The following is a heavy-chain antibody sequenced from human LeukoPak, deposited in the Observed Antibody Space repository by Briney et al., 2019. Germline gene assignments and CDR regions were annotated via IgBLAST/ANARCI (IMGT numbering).Heavy chain of an antibody. D-gene: IGHD2-21*02. CDR1: GFTFSNAW. J-gene: IGHJ4*02. V-gene: IGHV3-15*01. CDR2: IQSKTDGGTT. Sequence: GGSLRLSCAASGFTFSNAWMIWVRQAPGKGLEWVGRIQSKTDGGTTDYAAPVKGRFTISGDDSKNTVHLQMNSLKTEDTAVCYCTTGRESGDLFLDYWDQGTLVTVSS. CDR3: TTGRESGDLFLDY.